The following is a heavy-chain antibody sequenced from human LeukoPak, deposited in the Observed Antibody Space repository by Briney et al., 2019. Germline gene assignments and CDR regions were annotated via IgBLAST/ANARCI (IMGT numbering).Heavy chain of an antibody. V-gene: IGHV4-34*01. Sequence: SETLSLTCAVYGGSFSGYYWSWIRQPPGKGLEWIGEINHSGSTNYNPSLKSRVTISVDTSENQFSLKLSSVTAADTAVYYCARAPGSMVAATFYYYYYYMDVWGKGTTVTISS. CDR3: ARAPGSMVAATFYYYYYYMDV. J-gene: IGHJ6*03. D-gene: IGHD2-15*01. CDR1: GGSFSGYY. CDR2: INHSGST.